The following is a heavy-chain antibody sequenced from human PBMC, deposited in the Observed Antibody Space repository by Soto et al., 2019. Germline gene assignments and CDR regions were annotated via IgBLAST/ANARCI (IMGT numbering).Heavy chain of an antibody. CDR2: ISSSSSTI. V-gene: IGHV3-48*02. CDR3: ARHWALYSSSWYSFAY. CDR1: GFTFSSYS. D-gene: IGHD6-13*01. J-gene: IGHJ4*02. Sequence: GGSLRLSCAASGFTFSSYSMNWVRQAPGKGLEWVSYISSSSSTIYYADSVKGRFTISRDNAKNSLYLQMNSLRDADTAVYYCARHWALYSSSWYSFAYWGQGTLVTVSS.